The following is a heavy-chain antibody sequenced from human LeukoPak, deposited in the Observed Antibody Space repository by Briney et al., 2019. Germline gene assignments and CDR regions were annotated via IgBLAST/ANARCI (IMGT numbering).Heavy chain of an antibody. J-gene: IGHJ3*02. Sequence: GESLKISCKGSGYSFSSYWIGWVRQMPGKGLELMGIIYPGDSDTRYSPSFQGQVTISADKSISTAYLQWTTLKASDTAVYYCARRSVPAVGKPHDAFDIWGQGTLVTVSS. CDR3: ARRSVPAVGKPHDAFDI. CDR1: GYSFSSYW. V-gene: IGHV5-51*01. CDR2: IYPGDSDT. D-gene: IGHD2-2*01.